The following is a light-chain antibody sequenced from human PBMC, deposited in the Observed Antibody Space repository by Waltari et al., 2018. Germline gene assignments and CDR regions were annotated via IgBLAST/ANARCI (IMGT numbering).Light chain of an antibody. CDR2: AAS. Sequence: QLTQSPASLSASVGDTVTISCRASQGIASFLTWYQQKPGGAHKLLIYAASTLESGVPSRFSGTRSGTDFTLTISSLQPEDFATYYCQQHTTYPLTFGQGTRLDIK. J-gene: IGKJ5*01. CDR3: QQHTTYPLT. CDR1: QGIASF. V-gene: IGKV1-9*01.